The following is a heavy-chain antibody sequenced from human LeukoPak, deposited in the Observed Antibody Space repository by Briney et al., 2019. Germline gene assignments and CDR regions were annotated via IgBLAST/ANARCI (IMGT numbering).Heavy chain of an antibody. CDR1: GFTFSSYA. CDR2: ISYDGSNK. V-gene: IGHV3-30-3*01. J-gene: IGHJ4*02. D-gene: IGHD6-19*01. Sequence: PGRSLRLSCAASGFTFSSYAMHWVRQAPGKGLEWVAVISYDGSNKYYADSVEGRFTISRDNSKNTLYLQMNSLRAEDTAVYYCARVGSSGWYLFDYWGQGTLVTVSS. CDR3: ARVGSSGWYLFDY.